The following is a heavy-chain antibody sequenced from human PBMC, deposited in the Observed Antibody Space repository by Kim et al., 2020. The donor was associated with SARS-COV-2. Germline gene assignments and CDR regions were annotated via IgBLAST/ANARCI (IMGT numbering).Heavy chain of an antibody. J-gene: IGHJ2*01. V-gene: IGHV4-39*01. CDR2: T. CDR3: ARHLRNWYFDL. Sequence: TYYTPSHKGRVTISVATSKKQFSLRLSSVTAADAAVYYCARHLRNWYFDLWGRGTLVTVSS.